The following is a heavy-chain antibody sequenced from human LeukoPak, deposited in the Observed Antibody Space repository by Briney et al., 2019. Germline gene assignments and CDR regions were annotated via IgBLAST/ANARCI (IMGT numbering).Heavy chain of an antibody. CDR2: IDNSGGT. Sequence: SETLSLTCTVSGYSISSGYYWGWIRQPPGKGLEWIGSIDNSGGTYYNPSLKSRVTISVDTSKNQFSLKLRSVTAADTAVYYCAKGVRGYYDDTTGYYYYNDAFDIWGQGTMVTVSS. CDR1: GYSISSGYY. V-gene: IGHV4-38-2*02. D-gene: IGHD3-22*01. CDR3: AKGVRGYYDDTTGYYYYNDAFDI. J-gene: IGHJ3*02.